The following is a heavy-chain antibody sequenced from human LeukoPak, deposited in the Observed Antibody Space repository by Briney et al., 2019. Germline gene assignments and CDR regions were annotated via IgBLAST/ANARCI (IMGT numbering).Heavy chain of an antibody. CDR1: GFTFSSFS. CDR2: ISASSSTM. D-gene: IGHD6-19*01. V-gene: IGHV3-48*02. Sequence: GGSLRLSCVASGFTFSSFSMNWVRQAPGKGLEWISYISASSSTMYYADSVKGRFTISRDNAKNSLSLQINSLRDEDTAVFYCARDAGTGSFDYWGQGTLVTVSS. J-gene: IGHJ4*02. CDR3: ARDAGTGSFDY.